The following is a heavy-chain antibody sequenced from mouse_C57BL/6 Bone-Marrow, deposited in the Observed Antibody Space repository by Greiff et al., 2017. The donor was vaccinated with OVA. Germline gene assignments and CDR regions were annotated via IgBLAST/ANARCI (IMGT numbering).Heavy chain of an antibody. J-gene: IGHJ3*01. V-gene: IGHV1-18*01. CDR1: GYTFTDYN. Sequence: EVKLMESGPELVKPGASVKIPCKASGYTFTDYNMDWVKQSHGKSLEWIGDINPNNGGTIYNQKFKGKATLTVDKSSSTAYMELRSLTSEDTAVYYCARWYYGSSPFAYWGQGTLVTVSA. CDR2: INPNNGGT. CDR3: ARWYYGSSPFAY. D-gene: IGHD1-1*01.